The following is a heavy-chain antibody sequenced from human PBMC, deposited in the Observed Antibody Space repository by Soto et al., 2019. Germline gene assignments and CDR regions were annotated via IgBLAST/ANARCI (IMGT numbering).Heavy chain of an antibody. D-gene: IGHD3-22*01. CDR3: ARDYYKYYDSSGYYRSPAY. V-gene: IGHV3-30-3*01. Sequence: GGSLRLSCAASGFAFSRHAMHWVRQAPGKGLEWVAVISFDGINKYYADSVKGRFTISRDNSRNTLFLQMNSLRAEDTAVYYCARDYYKYYDSSGYYRSPAYWGQGTLVTVSS. J-gene: IGHJ4*02. CDR1: GFAFSRHA. CDR2: ISFDGINK.